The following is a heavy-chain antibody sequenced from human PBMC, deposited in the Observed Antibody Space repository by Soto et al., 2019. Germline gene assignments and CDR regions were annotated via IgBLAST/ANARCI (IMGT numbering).Heavy chain of an antibody. J-gene: IGHJ4*02. D-gene: IGHD2-21*02. Sequence: QLQLLESGPGLVKPSGTLSLTCSVSGGSIDKSGYYWGWIRQATAKGLEWIGTIYFTGSTYYNPSLKRRVAISLDSSNSHFYLHLTSVTAADKAVYFCVRPQSCGTRTCFSSFDHWGQGILVTVSS. CDR1: GGSIDKSGYY. CDR2: IYFTGST. CDR3: VRPQSCGTRTCFSSFDH. V-gene: IGHV4-39*02.